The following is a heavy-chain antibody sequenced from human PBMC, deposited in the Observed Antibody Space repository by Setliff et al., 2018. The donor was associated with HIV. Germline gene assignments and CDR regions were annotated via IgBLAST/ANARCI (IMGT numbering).Heavy chain of an antibody. Sequence: PSETLSLTCRVYGASFSGYLWSWIRQSPGRGLEWIGEIKYTGSTNYNPSLEDRVTISIDTSKNQFSMHLTSVTAADTGVYFCARCKGEWQLFPVGGMNSFDSWGQGNLVTVSS. CDR2: IKYTGST. V-gene: IGHV4-34*01. D-gene: IGHD3-3*01. J-gene: IGHJ5*01. CDR3: ARCKGEWQLFPVGGMNSFDS. CDR1: GASFSGYL.